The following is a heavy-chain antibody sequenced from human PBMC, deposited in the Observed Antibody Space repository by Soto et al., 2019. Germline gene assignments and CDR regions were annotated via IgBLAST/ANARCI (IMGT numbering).Heavy chain of an antibody. J-gene: IGHJ4*02. CDR3: ARQSDYYDSSGYYPDY. V-gene: IGHV4-39*01. CDR1: GGSISNSSSY. Sequence: TSQTLSLTCTVSGGSISNSSSYWGWIRQPPGKGLEWIGSIDYSGNTYYNPSLKSRVTISVDTSKNQFSLKLSSVTAADTAVYYCARQSDYYDSSGYYPDYCGQGALVTVSS. D-gene: IGHD3-22*01. CDR2: IDYSGNT.